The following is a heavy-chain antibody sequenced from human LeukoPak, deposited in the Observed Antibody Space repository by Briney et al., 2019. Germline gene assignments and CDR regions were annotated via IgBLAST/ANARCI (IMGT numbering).Heavy chain of an antibody. J-gene: IGHJ4*02. D-gene: IGHD2-8*01. V-gene: IGHV4-34*01. CDR3: SGRLLGRRAVYAIRHEGGAQNYFDY. CDR2: INHSGST. Sequence: SETLSLTCAVPGGSFSGYYWSWIRQPPGKGLEWIGEINHSGSTNYNPSLMSRVTISVDTSTKQFSLKLIPVLAADTAVYYYSGRLLGRRAVYAIRHEGGAQNYFDYWGQGTLVTVSS. CDR1: GGSFSGYY.